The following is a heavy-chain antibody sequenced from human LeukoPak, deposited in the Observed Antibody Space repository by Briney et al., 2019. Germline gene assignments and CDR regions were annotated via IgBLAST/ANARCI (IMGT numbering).Heavy chain of an antibody. D-gene: IGHD1-26*01. CDR2: ITASGDFT. Sequence: GGSLRLSCAASGFTLNTHYGMSWIRQAPGKGLEWVSTITASGDFTNYADSAKGRFTISRDISKNTLYLQMNSLRVEDTAVYYCAKDPGGSYDYWGQGTLVTVSS. CDR3: AKDPGGSYDY. V-gene: IGHV3-23*01. CDR1: GFTLNTHYG. J-gene: IGHJ4*02.